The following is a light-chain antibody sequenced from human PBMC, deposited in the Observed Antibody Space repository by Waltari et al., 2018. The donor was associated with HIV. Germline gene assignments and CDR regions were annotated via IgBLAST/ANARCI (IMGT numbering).Light chain of an antibody. J-gene: IGLJ3*02. V-gene: IGLV1-47*01. CDR2: RNS. CDR1: SSNIGDNH. Sequence: QSALTQPPSTSGTPGQTVTIPCSGSSSNIGDNHVSWYQQLPGTAPNLLIYRNSQRPSGVRDRFSGSKSGTSASLAINDLRSEDEAEYHCAAWEDSLSGWVFGGGTNLTVL. CDR3: AAWEDSLSGWV.